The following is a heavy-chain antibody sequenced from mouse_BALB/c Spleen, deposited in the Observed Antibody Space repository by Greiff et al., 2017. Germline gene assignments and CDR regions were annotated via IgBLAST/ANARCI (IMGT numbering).Heavy chain of an antibody. CDR2: INPSSGYT. J-gene: IGHJ2*01. Sequence: VQLQQSAAELARPGASVKMSCKASGYTFTSYSMHWVKQRPGQGLEWIGYINPSSGYTEYNQKFKDKTTLTADKSSSTAYMQLSSLTSEDSAVYCCARDASGYYNYWGQGTTLTVSS. V-gene: IGHV1-4*02. CDR3: ARDASGYYNY. CDR1: GYTFTSYS. D-gene: IGHD2-3*01.